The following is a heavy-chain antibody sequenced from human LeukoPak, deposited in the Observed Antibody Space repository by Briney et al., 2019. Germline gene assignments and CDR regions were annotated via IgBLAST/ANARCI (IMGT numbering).Heavy chain of an antibody. D-gene: IGHD3-3*01. CDR3: ARGRTTYYDFWSGYYGDFDY. V-gene: IGHV1-18*01. Sequence: ASVKVSCKASGYTFTSYGISWVRQAPGQGLEWMGWISAYNGNTNYAQKLQGRVTMTTDTSTSTAYMELRRLRSDDTAVYYCARGRTTYYDFWSGYYGDFDYWGQGTLVTVSS. J-gene: IGHJ4*02. CDR1: GYTFTSYG. CDR2: ISAYNGNT.